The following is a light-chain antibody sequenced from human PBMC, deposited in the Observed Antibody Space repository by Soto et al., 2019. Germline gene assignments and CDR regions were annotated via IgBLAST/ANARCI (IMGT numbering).Light chain of an antibody. J-gene: IGLJ2*01. CDR1: SSDIGGHNY. CDR2: EVT. CDR3: SSYTTTSTVV. Sequence: QSVLTQPASVSGSPGQSIPVSCTGTSSDIGGHNYVSWSQQHPGKVPKLIIYEVTNRPSGVSNRFSGSKSGNTASLTVSGLQAEDEADYYCSSYTTTSTVVFGGGTKSPS. V-gene: IGLV2-14*01.